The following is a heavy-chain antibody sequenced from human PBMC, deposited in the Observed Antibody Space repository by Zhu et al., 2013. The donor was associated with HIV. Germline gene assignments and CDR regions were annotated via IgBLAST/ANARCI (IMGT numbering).Heavy chain of an antibody. V-gene: IGHV3-23*01. CDR1: GFTFSSSG. J-gene: IGHJ4*02. CDR2: ISGSGGST. CDR3: AKDYGDYVNSLPIDY. D-gene: IGHD4-17*01. Sequence: EVQLLESGGGLVQPGGSLRLSCAASGFTFSSSGMKWVRQAPGKGLEWVSVISGSGGSTYYADSVKGRFTISRDNSKNTLYLQMNSLRAEDTAVYYCAKDYGDYVNSLPIDYWGQGTLVTVSS.